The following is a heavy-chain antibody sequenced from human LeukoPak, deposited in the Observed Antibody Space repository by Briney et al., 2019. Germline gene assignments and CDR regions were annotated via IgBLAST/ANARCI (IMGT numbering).Heavy chain of an antibody. CDR2: IYHSGST. Sequence: SETLSLTCTVSGYSISSGYYWGWIRQPPGKGLEWIGSIYHSGSTNYNPSLKSRVTISVDTSKNQFSLKLSSVTAADTAVYFCAGGSTMIRGAADYWGQGTLVTVSS. J-gene: IGHJ4*02. D-gene: IGHD3-10*01. V-gene: IGHV4-38-2*02. CDR1: GYSISSGYY. CDR3: AGGSTMIRGAADY.